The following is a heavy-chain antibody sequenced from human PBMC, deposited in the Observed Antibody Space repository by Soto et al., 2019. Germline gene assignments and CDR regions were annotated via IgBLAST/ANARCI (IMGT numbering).Heavy chain of an antibody. CDR2: TWYDGSNT. CDR3: VRDLLGSGGHFDY. CDR1: GFIFSSFG. V-gene: IGHV3-33*01. J-gene: IGHJ4*02. Sequence: PGGSLRLSGAASGFIFSSFGMHWVRQAPGKGLEWVANTWYDGSNTYYTDSVKGRFTISRDNSRNTLYLQMNSLRAEDTAVYHCVRDLLGSGGHFDYWGQGTLVTVSS. D-gene: IGHD7-27*01.